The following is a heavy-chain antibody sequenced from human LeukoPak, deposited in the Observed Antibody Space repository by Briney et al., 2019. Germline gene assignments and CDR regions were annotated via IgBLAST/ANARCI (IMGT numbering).Heavy chain of an antibody. Sequence: SETLSLTCSVSDDSITMYYWTWIRQPPGKGLEWLGYFNHTGITNNNPSPNSRATISRDTSKNHFSLELSSATAADTAAYFCARGRVSSSTWYSTYYYYFYMDVWGKGTTVTVSS. CDR3: ARGRVSSSTWYSTYYYYFYMDV. D-gene: IGHD6-13*01. CDR2: FNHTGIT. CDR1: DDSITMYY. J-gene: IGHJ6*03. V-gene: IGHV4-59*01.